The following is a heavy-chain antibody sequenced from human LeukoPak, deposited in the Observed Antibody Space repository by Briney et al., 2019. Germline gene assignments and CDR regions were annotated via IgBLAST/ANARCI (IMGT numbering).Heavy chain of an antibody. D-gene: IGHD3-22*01. CDR1: GVSIRGSNYY. Sequence: PSETLSLTCNVSGVSIRGSNYYWSWIRQPPGKGLEWIGEINHSGSTNYNPSLKSRVTISVDTSKNQFSLKLSSVTAADTAVYYCASQPGTPSSGYYWGFVDYWGQGTLVTVSS. CDR2: INHSGST. CDR3: ASQPGTPSSGYYWGFVDY. J-gene: IGHJ4*02. V-gene: IGHV4-39*07.